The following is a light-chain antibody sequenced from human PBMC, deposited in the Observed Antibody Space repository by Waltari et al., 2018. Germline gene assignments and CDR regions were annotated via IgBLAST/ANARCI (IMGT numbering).Light chain of an antibody. V-gene: IGLV3-1*01. Sequence: SYELTQPPSVSVSTGQTASITCPGDKLGDKYVSWYQLKPGQSPVLVIYQDSQRPSGIPERFSGSNSGNTATLTISGTQAMDEADYYCQAWDSSTVVFGGGTKLTVL. CDR2: QDS. CDR1: KLGDKY. CDR3: QAWDSSTVV. J-gene: IGLJ2*01.